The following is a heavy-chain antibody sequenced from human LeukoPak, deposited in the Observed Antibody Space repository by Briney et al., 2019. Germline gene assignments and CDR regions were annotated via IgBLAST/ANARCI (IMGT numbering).Heavy chain of an antibody. CDR1: GYTFTVYY. D-gene: IGHD3-9*01. CDR2: INPNGGGT. V-gene: IGHV1-2*02. Sequence: ASVTVSFTASGYTFTVYYMHWVRQAPGQGLEWMGWINPNGGGTNYTQKFQGRVTMTRDTSISKAYMELSRLRSDDTAVYYCARDLRYPFGGFDPWGQGTLVTVSS. J-gene: IGHJ5*02. CDR3: ARDLRYPFGGFDP.